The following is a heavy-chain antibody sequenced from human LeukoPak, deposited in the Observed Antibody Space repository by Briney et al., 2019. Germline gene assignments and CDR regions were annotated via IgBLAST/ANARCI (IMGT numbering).Heavy chain of an antibody. CDR2: IFHNGTT. J-gene: IGHJ6*03. Sequence: PSETLSLTCTVSGYSISTWYYWGWIRQPPGKGLEWIGSIFHNGTTHYNPSVESRVTISLDTSKNQFSLRLSSVTAADTAVYYCVRRNYYYYYMDVWGKGTTVTVSS. V-gene: IGHV4-38-2*02. CDR1: GYSISTWYY. CDR3: VRRNYYYYYMDV.